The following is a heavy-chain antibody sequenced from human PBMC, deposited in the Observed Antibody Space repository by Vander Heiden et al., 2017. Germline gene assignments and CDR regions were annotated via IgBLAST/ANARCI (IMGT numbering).Heavy chain of an antibody. Sequence: QLQLQESGPGLVRPSETLSLTCAVSGGAVSSTSYYWDWIRQPPGKGLEWIGTVYYSGSAYYNPSLKSRLTISVDTSKNQFSLKVTSVTAADTAVYFYARKGAPEAFDIWGQGTMVTVSS. CDR3: ARKGAPEAFDI. CDR2: VYYSGSA. CDR1: GGAVSSTSYY. D-gene: IGHD3-16*01. J-gene: IGHJ3*02. V-gene: IGHV4-39*01.